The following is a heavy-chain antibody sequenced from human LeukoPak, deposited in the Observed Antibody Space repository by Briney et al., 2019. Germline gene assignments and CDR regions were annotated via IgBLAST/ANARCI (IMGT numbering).Heavy chain of an antibody. Sequence: SETLSLTCTVSGGSISSSSYYWGWIRQPPEKGLEWIVSIYYSGSTYYNPSLKSRVTISVDTSKNQFSLKLSSVTAADTAVYYCARQPGSYVGYWGQGTLVTVSS. V-gene: IGHV4-39*01. CDR1: GGSISSSSYY. D-gene: IGHD1-26*01. CDR2: IYYSGST. CDR3: ARQPGSYVGY. J-gene: IGHJ4*02.